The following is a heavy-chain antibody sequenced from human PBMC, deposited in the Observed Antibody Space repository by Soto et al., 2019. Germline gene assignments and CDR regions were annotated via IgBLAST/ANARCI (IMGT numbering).Heavy chain of an antibody. CDR1: GFTFSNYI. J-gene: IGHJ4*02. CDR3: VRDDEGGSYCDLGY. Sequence: QVQLVESGGGVVQPGRSLRLSCAASGFTFSNYIMHWVRQAPGKGLEWVAIILHDGNNKYYADSVKGRFTISRYNSKNTLYLQMISLRTEDTAIYYCVRDDEGGSYCDLGYWGQGTLLTVSS. V-gene: IGHV3-30-3*01. CDR2: ILHDGNNK. D-gene: IGHD3-10*01.